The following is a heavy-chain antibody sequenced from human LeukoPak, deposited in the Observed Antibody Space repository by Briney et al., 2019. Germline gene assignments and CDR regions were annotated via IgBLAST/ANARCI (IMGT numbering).Heavy chain of an antibody. J-gene: IGHJ4*02. CDR2: ISGSSSTI. Sequence: PGGSLRLSCAASGFTFSSYIMNWVRQAPGKGLEGVSYISGSSSTIYYADSVKGRFTISRDNAKNSLYLQMNSLRAEDTAVYYCARDNYVTGGDYWGQGTLVTVSS. D-gene: IGHD3-16*01. V-gene: IGHV3-48*01. CDR1: GFTFSSYI. CDR3: ARDNYVTGGDY.